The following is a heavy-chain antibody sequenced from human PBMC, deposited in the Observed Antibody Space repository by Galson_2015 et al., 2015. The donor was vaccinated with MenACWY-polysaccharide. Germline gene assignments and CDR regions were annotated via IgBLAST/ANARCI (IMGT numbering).Heavy chain of an antibody. CDR1: GFTFSTYT. CDR2: VSSGSGTT. D-gene: IGHD4-11*01. V-gene: IGHV3-48*02. J-gene: IGHJ4*02. Sequence: SLRLSCAASGFTFSTYTMTWVRQAPGKGLEWVSSVSSGSGTTYYAESVKGRFTISRDNAQSSLYLQLNSPKDEDTAVYYCARVAYSSRTFDSWGQGTLVTVSS. CDR3: ARVAYSSRTFDS.